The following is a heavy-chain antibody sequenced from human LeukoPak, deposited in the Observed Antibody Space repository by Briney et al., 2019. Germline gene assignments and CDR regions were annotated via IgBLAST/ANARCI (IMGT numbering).Heavy chain of an antibody. D-gene: IGHD3-3*01. V-gene: IGHV3-7*01. J-gene: IGHJ2*01. CDR3: ARAPVFGGVVIIRYFDL. CDR1: GFTFSSYS. CDR2: VQQDGSEK. Sequence: GGSLRLSCAAFGFTFSSYSMNWVRQAPGKGVEGVAKVQQDGSEKYYVDSAKGRFTISRDNARNSLYLQMNSLSAEDTAVYYCARAPVFGGVVIIRYFDLWGRDTLVTVSS.